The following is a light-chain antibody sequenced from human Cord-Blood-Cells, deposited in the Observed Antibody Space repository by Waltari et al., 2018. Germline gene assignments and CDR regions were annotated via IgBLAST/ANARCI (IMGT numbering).Light chain of an antibody. CDR2: DAS. Sequence: EIVLTQSPAPLSLSPGERATLSCRASQLVSSYLAWYQQKPGQAPRLLIYDASNRATGIPARFSGSGSGTDFTLTISSLEPEDFAVYYCQQRSNCPITFGQGTRLEIK. CDR1: QLVSSY. CDR3: QQRSNCPIT. J-gene: IGKJ5*01. V-gene: IGKV3-11*01.